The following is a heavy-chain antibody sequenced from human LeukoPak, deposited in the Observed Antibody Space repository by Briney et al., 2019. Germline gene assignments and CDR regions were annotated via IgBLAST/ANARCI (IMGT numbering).Heavy chain of an antibody. CDR2: IYYSGST. CDR3: ARSNSGTYGSFDP. CDR1: GGSISPYD. D-gene: IGHD1-26*01. J-gene: IGHJ5*02. V-gene: IGHV4-59*08. Sequence: SETLSLTCTVSGGSISPYDWTWIPQPPGKGLEGIRYIYYSGSTNYNPSLKSRVTISVATSKNQFSLKLSSVTATDTAVYYCARSNSGTYGSFDPWGQGTLVTVSS.